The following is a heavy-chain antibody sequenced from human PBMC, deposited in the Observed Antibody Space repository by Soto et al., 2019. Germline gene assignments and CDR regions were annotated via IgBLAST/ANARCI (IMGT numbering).Heavy chain of an antibody. CDR2: MNPNSGNT. J-gene: IGHJ4*02. V-gene: IGHV1-8*01. D-gene: IGHD1-7*01. CDR3: ARGDSWNSMIDY. Sequence: GASVKVSCKASGYTFSSYDINWVRQATGQGLEWMGWMNPNSGNTGYAQKFQGRVTMTRNTSISTAYMELSSLRSEDTAVYYCARGDSWNSMIDYWGQGTLVTVSS. CDR1: GYTFSSYD.